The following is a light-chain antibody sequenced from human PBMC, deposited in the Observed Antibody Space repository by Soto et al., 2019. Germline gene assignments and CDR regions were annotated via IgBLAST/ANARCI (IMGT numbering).Light chain of an antibody. CDR1: SSDVGYYNY. V-gene: IGLV2-8*01. CDR3: TSYGGNNNVL. CDR2: EVS. Sequence: QSVLTQPPSASGSPGQSVTISCTGTSSDVGYYNYVSWYQQHPGKAPKLIISEVSKRPSGVPDRFSGSKSGNTASLTVSGLQAEDEADYYCTSYGGNNNVLFGGGTKLTVL. J-gene: IGLJ3*02.